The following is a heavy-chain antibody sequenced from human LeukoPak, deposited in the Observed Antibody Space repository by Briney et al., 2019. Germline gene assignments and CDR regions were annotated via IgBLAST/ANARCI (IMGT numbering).Heavy chain of an antibody. CDR1: GVTFNSYD. CDR3: GRRKVDNC. CDR2: ISSRGSSI. J-gene: IGHJ4*02. D-gene: IGHD5-12*01. V-gene: IGHV3-48*03. Sequence: GGSLRLSCSASGVTFNSYDVHWVRQAPGQGLEWLSYISSRGSSIYYADSVKGRFTISRDNAKNSVFLQMNSLRAEDTAVYFCGRRKVDNCWGQGTPVTVSS.